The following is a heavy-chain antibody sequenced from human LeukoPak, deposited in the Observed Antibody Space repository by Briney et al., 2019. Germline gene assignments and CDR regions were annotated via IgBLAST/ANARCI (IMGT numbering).Heavy chain of an antibody. CDR1: GGTFSSYA. CDR2: IIPIFGTA. V-gene: IGHV1-69*13. D-gene: IGHD6-19*01. Sequence: GASVKVSCKASGGTFSSYALSWVRQAPGQGLEWMGGIIPIFGTANYAQKFQGRVTITADESTRIAYMELSSLRSEDTAVYYCAKEATVAGYNWFDPWGQGTLVTVSS. J-gene: IGHJ5*02. CDR3: AKEATVAGYNWFDP.